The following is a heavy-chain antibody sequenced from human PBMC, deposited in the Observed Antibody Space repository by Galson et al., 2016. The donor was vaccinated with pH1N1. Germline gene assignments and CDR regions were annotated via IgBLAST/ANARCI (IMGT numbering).Heavy chain of an antibody. D-gene: IGHD5-12*01. V-gene: IGHV1-69*13. CDR1: GVTFSSYA. J-gene: IGHJ4*01. CDR3: ARGRGYTSSRSLEFDY. Sequence: SVKVSCKAPGVTFSSYAINWVRQAPGQGLEWVGGISPMFRTTNHAQNFQGRLTITADESTTTAYMELKSLRSEDAAVYYCARGRGYTSSRSLEFDYWATEPWSPSPQ. CDR2: ISPMFRTT.